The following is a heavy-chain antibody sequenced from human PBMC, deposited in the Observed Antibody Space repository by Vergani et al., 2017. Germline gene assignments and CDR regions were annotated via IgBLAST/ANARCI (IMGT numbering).Heavy chain of an antibody. V-gene: IGHV3-53*01. CDR3: ARASQWLQPLGFDY. D-gene: IGHD5-24*01. CDR2: IYSGGST. J-gene: IGHJ4*02. CDR1: GFTVSSNY. Sequence: EVDLVESGGGLIQPGGSLRLSCAASGFTVSSNYMSWVRQAPGKGLEWVSVIYSGGSTYYADSVKGRFTISRDNSKNTLYLQMNSLRAEDTAVYYCARASQWLQPLGFDYWGQGTLVTVSS.